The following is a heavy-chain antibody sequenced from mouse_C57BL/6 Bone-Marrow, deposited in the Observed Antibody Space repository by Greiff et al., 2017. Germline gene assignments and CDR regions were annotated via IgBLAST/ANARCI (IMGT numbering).Heavy chain of an antibody. Sequence: QVQLVESGPELVKPGASVKLSCKASGYTFTSSDINWVKQRPGQGLEWVGWIYPKDGNAKYNEKFKGKATLTVDTSSSTAYMALHSVTSEDSAVYYCAREDCKDYWGQGTTLTVSS. CDR1: GYTFTSSD. J-gene: IGHJ2*01. D-gene: IGHD6-1*01. CDR3: AREDCKDY. V-gene: IGHV1-85*01. CDR2: IYPKDGNA.